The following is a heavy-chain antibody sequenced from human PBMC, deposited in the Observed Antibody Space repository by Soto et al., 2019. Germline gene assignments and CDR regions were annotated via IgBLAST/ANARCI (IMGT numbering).Heavy chain of an antibody. V-gene: IGHV3-73*01. J-gene: IGHJ3*02. Sequence: PGGSLRLSCAASGFTFSGSAMHWVRQASGKGLEWVGRIRSKANSFATSYGASVKGRFTISRDDSKNTTFLQMNSLKTEDTALYYCTRQHYAALDAFAIWGLGTMVTVSS. CDR3: TRQHYAALDAFAI. CDR2: IRSKANSFAT. D-gene: IGHD3-16*01. CDR1: GFTFSGSA.